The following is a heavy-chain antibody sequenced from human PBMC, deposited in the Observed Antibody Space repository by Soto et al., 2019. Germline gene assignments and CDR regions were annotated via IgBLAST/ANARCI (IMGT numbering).Heavy chain of an antibody. CDR1: GYAFTTYD. CDR3: ARGRYGDY. V-gene: IGHV1-18*01. Sequence: QVHLVQSGAEVKKPGASVKVSCQGSGYAFTTYDITWVRQAPGQGLEWMGWISAHNGNTNYAQKLQGRVTVTRDTSTSTAYMELRCLRYVDTAVYYCARGRYGDYWGQGALVTVSS. CDR2: ISAHNGNT. J-gene: IGHJ4*02. D-gene: IGHD1-1*01.